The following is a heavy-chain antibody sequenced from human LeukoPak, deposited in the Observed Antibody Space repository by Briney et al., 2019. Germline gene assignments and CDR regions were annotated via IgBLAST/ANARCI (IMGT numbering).Heavy chain of an antibody. CDR3: ATRYGLFGVAT. CDR2: MYNSGTT. CDR1: GGSISSYY. Sequence: KPSETLSLTCTVSGGSISSYYWSWIRQPPGKGLEWIGYMYNSGTTNYNPSLKSRVTISIDTSKNQFSLKVSSVTAADTAVYYCATRYGLFGVATWGQGTLVTVSS. J-gene: IGHJ1*01. D-gene: IGHD3-3*01. V-gene: IGHV4-59*01.